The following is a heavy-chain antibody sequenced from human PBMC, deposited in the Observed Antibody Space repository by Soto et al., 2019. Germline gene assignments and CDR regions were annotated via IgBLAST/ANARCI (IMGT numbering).Heavy chain of an antibody. CDR1: GFTFSSYA. D-gene: IGHD6-19*01. CDR2: ISGSGGTT. J-gene: IGHJ3*02. V-gene: IGHV3-23*01. Sequence: VQLLESGGGLVQPGGSLRLSCAASGFTFSSYAMSWVRQAPGKGLEWVSAISGSGGTTYYADSVKGRFTFSRDNSKNTRYLQMNSLRAEATAVYYCAKTATGWFSAFDIWGQGTMVTVSS. CDR3: AKTATGWFSAFDI.